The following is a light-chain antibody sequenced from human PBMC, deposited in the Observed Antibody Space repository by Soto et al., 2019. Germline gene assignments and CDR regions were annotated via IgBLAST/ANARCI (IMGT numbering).Light chain of an antibody. CDR2: GAS. CDR3: QQYGSSGT. Sequence: EIVMTQSPAILSVSPGERATLSCRASQSVSSNLAWYQQKPGQAHRLLIYGASNRATGIPDRFSGSGSGTDFILTISRLEPEDFAVYYCQQYGSSGTFGQGTKVDIK. J-gene: IGKJ1*01. V-gene: IGKV3-20*01. CDR1: QSVSSN.